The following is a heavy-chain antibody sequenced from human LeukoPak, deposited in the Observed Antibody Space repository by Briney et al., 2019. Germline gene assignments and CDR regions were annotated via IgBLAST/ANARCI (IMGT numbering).Heavy chain of an antibody. Sequence: KPSETLSLTCGVSGGSFSGFYWSWIRQSPGKGLEWIGEINHSGNRKSNPSLKNRLTMSVDTSKKHISLNLTSVTAADTAVYYCASSDDSRGYQLDCWGQGTLVTVSS. V-gene: IGHV4-34*01. D-gene: IGHD3-22*01. CDR1: GGSFSGFY. CDR3: ASSDDSRGYQLDC. CDR2: INHSGNR. J-gene: IGHJ4*02.